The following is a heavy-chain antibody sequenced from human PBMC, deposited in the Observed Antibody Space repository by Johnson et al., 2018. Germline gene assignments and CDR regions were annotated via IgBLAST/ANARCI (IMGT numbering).Heavy chain of an antibody. D-gene: IGHD3-10*01. V-gene: IGHV5-51*01. Sequence: VQLVQSGAEVKKPGESLKISCKGSGYSFTSYWIGWVRQMPGKGLEWMGIIYPGDSETRYSPSFQGQVTISADKSISTAYLQWSSLKASDTAMYYWASGLMVRGVTPYYYYGMDVWGQGTTVTVSS. J-gene: IGHJ6*02. CDR1: GYSFTSYW. CDR2: IYPGDSET. CDR3: ASGLMVRGVTPYYYYGMDV.